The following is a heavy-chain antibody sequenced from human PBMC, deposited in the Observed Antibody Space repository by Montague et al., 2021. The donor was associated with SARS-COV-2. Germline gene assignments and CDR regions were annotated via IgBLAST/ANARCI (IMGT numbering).Heavy chain of an antibody. J-gene: IGHJ4*02. D-gene: IGHD3-10*01. V-gene: IGHV4-34*01. CDR2: INQCGRT. CDR3: ARRGSSVWGVTVSAELDY. Sequence: SETRSLTCAVYGGSFSGYYWSWIRQPPEKGLEWIGEINQCGRTNNNPSLKSRVIISVDTSKNQFSLKLSSVTAADTAVYYCARRGSSVWGVTVSAELDYWGQGILVIVSS. CDR1: GGSFSGYY.